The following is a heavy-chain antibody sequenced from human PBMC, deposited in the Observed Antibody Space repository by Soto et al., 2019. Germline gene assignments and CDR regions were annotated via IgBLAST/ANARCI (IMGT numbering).Heavy chain of an antibody. D-gene: IGHD5-12*01. V-gene: IGHV4-59*08. J-gene: IGHJ4*02. CDR2: IGYSGTT. Sequence: QVQLQESGPGLVKASETLSLTCTVSGGSFKSDYWSWIRQPPGKGLEWIGYIGYSGTTNYNPSLKSRVTISVDTSKNQFSLRVTSVTAADTAVYYCLRHQSGYDYGLTHFDYWGQGTLVTVSS. CDR1: GGSFKSDY. CDR3: LRHQSGYDYGLTHFDY.